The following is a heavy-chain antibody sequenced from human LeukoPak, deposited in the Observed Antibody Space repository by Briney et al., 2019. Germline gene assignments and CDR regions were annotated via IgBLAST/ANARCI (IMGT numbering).Heavy chain of an antibody. D-gene: IGHD3-10*01. CDR2: IYHSGST. Sequence: PSQTLSLTCAVSGCSISSGGYSWSWLRQPPGKGLEWIGYIYHSGSTYYNPSLKSRVTISVDRSKNQFSLKLSSVTAADTAVYYCARGGGMVRGVIDYYYYYGMDVWGKGTTVTVSS. V-gene: IGHV4-30-2*01. CDR1: GCSISSGGYS. J-gene: IGHJ6*04. CDR3: ARGGGMVRGVIDYYYYYGMDV.